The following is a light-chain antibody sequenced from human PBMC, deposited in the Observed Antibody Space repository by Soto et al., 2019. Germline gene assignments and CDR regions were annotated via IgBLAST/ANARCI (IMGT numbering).Light chain of an antibody. CDR3: QQRSNWPPYT. V-gene: IGKV3-11*01. Sequence: EIVLTQSPATLSLSPGERATLSCRASQSVSSYLAWYQQKPGQAPRLLIYDASNRATGIPARFSVSGSGTDFTLTISSLEPEDLAVYYGQQRSNWPPYTFGQGTKLEIK. CDR1: QSVSSY. J-gene: IGKJ2*01. CDR2: DAS.